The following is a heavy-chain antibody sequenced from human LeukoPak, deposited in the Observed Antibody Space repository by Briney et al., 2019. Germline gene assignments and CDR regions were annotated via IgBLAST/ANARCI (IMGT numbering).Heavy chain of an antibody. CDR3: ARAHYGSGSYAASYYFDY. V-gene: IGHV3-30-3*01. D-gene: IGHD3-10*01. CDR1: GFTFSSYA. J-gene: IGHJ4*02. Sequence: GRSLRLSCAASGFTFSSYAMHWVRQAPGKGLEWVAVISYDGSNKYYADSVKGRFTISRDNSKNTLYLQMNSLRAEDTAVYYCARAHYGSGSYAASYYFDYWGQGTLVTVSS. CDR2: ISYDGSNK.